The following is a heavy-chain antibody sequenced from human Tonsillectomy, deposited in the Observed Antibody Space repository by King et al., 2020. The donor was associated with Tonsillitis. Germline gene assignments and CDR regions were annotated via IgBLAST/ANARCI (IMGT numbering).Heavy chain of an antibody. CDR3: ANYRPHVGYCGGSSCYSNFDN. Sequence: VQLVESGGGVVQPGKSLRLSCAASGFIFSTYAMHWVRQAPGKGLEWVAVISLDGSEKFYADSVKGRFTISRDNSKNTLYLQMNSLRAEDTATYYCANYRPHVGYCGGSSCYSNFDNWGQGTLVTVSS. V-gene: IGHV3-30*01. CDR2: ISLDGSEK. J-gene: IGHJ4*02. CDR1: GFIFSTYA. D-gene: IGHD2-15*01.